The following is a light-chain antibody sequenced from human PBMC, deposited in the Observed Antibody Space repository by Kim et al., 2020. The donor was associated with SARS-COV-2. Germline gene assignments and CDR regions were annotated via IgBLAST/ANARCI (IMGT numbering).Light chain of an antibody. Sequence: VALGQTVRITCQGDSLRNYYASWYQQKPRQAPVVVIYGRNDRPSGIPDRFSGSNSGNTASLTITGAQAEDEANYYCNSRDSSGNHLVFGGGTKLTVL. J-gene: IGLJ3*02. V-gene: IGLV3-19*01. CDR3: NSRDSSGNHLV. CDR1: SLRNYY. CDR2: GRN.